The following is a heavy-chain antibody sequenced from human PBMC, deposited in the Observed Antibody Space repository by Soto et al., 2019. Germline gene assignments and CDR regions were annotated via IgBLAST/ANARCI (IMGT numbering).Heavy chain of an antibody. Sequence: SETLSLTCAVYGGSFSGYYWSWIRQPPGKGLEWIGEINHSGSTNYNPSLKSRVTISVDTSKNQFSLELSSVTAADTAVYYCARRRSMVRGVIPPPSGGFDYWGQGTLVTVSS. CDR3: ARRRSMVRGVIPPPSGGFDY. CDR2: INHSGST. J-gene: IGHJ4*02. V-gene: IGHV4-34*01. CDR1: GGSFSGYY. D-gene: IGHD3-10*01.